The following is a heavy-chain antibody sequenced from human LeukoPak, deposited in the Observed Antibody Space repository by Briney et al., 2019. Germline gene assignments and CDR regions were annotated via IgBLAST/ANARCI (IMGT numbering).Heavy chain of an antibody. CDR2: IHKSGST. D-gene: IGHD3-22*01. V-gene: IGHV4-4*07. CDR1: DASINSYH. J-gene: IGHJ4*02. CDR3: ARDDSSRDDSGGYHY. Sequence: PSETLSLTCTVSDASINSYHWSWIRQPAGKGLEWIGRIHKSGSTNYNPSLRGRVAISMDNSKNQFSLKLKSVTAEDTAVYYCARDDSSRDDSGGYHYWGQGTLVRISS.